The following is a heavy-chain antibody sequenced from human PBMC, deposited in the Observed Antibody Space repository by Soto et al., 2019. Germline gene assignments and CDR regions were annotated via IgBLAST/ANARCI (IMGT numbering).Heavy chain of an antibody. V-gene: IGHV3-23*01. CDR3: AKIRVRIAVAGTFDY. CDR1: GFTFSSYA. D-gene: IGHD6-19*01. CDR2: ISGSGGST. Sequence: GGSLRLSCAASGFTFSSYAMSWVRQAPGKGLEWVSAISGSGGSTYYADSVKGRFTISRDNSKNTLYLQMNSLRAEDMAVYYCAKIRVRIAVAGTFDYWGQGTLVTVSS. J-gene: IGHJ4*02.